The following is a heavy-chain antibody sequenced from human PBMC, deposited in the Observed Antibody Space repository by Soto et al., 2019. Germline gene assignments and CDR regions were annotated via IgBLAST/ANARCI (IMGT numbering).Heavy chain of an antibody. Sequence: SETLSLTCTVSGGSISSGGYYWSWIRQHPGKGLEWIGYIYYSGSTYYNPSLKSRVTISVDTSKNQFSLKLSSVTAADTAVYYCASNYYGSGRDMDVWGKGTTVTVSS. CDR3: ASNYYGSGRDMDV. J-gene: IGHJ6*03. CDR1: GGSISSGGYY. V-gene: IGHV4-31*03. D-gene: IGHD3-10*01. CDR2: IYYSGST.